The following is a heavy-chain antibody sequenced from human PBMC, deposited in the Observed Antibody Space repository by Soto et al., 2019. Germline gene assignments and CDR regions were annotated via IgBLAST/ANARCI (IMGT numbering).Heavy chain of an antibody. D-gene: IGHD1-26*01. CDR1: GDSFPGYY. Sequence: QVQLVQSGAEVKKPGASVTVSCRASGDSFPGYYMHWVRQAPGQGLEWLGWINPNSGVTKYAQKFQGWFTMTRDTSMRTVYMELSRLRSDDTAVYYCARESGGATATLDYYYFYMDFWGTGTTVTVSS. CDR3: ARESGGATATLDYYYFYMDF. CDR2: INPNSGVT. J-gene: IGHJ6*03. V-gene: IGHV1-2*04.